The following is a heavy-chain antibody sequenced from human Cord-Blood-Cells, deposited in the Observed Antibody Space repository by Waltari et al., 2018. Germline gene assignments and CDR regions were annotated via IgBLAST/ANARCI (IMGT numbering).Heavy chain of an antibody. D-gene: IGHD3-10*01. CDR1: GGSFSGYY. CDR3: ARGRRIIRRSMGAFDI. V-gene: IGHV4-34*01. Sequence: QVQLQQWGAGLLKPSETLSLTCAVYGGSFSGYYWSWIRQPPGKGLEWIGEINHSGSPNYNPALKSRVTISVDTSKNQFSLKLSSVTAADTAVYYCARGRRIIRRSMGAFDIWGQGTMVTVSS. CDR2: INHSGSP. J-gene: IGHJ3*02.